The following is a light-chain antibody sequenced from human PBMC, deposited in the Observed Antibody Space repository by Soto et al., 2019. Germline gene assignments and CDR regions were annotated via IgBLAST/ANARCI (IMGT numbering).Light chain of an antibody. J-gene: IGKJ1*01. CDR3: HQCYYAART. CDR2: TAS. Sequence: IRMTQSPSSLSASVGDRVTKTCRASQSISRYLSWYQHKPGKAPKLLLYTASSLQSGVPPRFSRSRSGADFSLSSSSLQPGDSATYYWHQCYYAARTFGQGTMVEIK. V-gene: IGKV1-39*01. CDR1: QSISRY.